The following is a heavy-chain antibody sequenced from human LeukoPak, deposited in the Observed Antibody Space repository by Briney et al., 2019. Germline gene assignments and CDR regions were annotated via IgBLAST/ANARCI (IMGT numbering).Heavy chain of an antibody. CDR1: GGSFSGYY. J-gene: IGHJ6*02. CDR3: AREDFWSGYDYYYYYYGMDV. CDR2: INHSGST. Sequence: SETLSLTCAVCGGSFSGYYWSLIRQPPGKGLEWIGEINHSGSTNYNPSLKSRVTISVDTSKNQFSLKLSSVTAADTAVYYCAREDFWSGYDYYYYYYGMDVWGQGTTVTVSS. V-gene: IGHV4-34*01. D-gene: IGHD3-3*01.